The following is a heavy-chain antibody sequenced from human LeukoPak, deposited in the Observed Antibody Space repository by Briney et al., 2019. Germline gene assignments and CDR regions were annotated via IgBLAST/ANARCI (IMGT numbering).Heavy chain of an antibody. CDR2: ISYDGSNK. V-gene: IGHV3-30*03. J-gene: IGHJ5*01. Sequence: PGGSLRLSCAASGFTFSSYGMHWVRQAPGKGLEWVAVISYDGSNKYYADSVKGRFTISRDNSKNTLYLQMNSLRAEDTAVYYCARDRGLGLPNWFTSWGQGTLVTVSS. D-gene: IGHD2-15*01. CDR1: GFTFSSYG. CDR3: ARDRGLGLPNWFTS.